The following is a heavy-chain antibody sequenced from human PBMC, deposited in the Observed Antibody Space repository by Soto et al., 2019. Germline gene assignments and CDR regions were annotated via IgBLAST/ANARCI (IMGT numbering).Heavy chain of an antibody. D-gene: IGHD3-10*01. Sequence: SVKVACKASGGTFSSYAISWVRQAPGQGLEWMGGIIPIFGTANYAQKFQGRVTITADESTSTAYMELSSLRSEDTAVYYCAREGASPYYYGSGGYYQRLGWFDPWGQGTLVTVSS. J-gene: IGHJ5*02. CDR1: GGTFSSYA. V-gene: IGHV1-69*13. CDR3: AREGASPYYYGSGGYYQRLGWFDP. CDR2: IIPIFGTA.